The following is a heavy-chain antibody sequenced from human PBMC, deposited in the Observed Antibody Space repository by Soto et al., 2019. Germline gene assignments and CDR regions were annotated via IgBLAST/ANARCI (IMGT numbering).Heavy chain of an antibody. CDR3: ARHEYHDSSGYRGGIFNCFDP. Sequence: QVQLQESGPGLVKPSQTLSLTCTVSGGSISSGGYYWSWIRQHPGKGLEWIGYIYYSGSTYYNPSLKSRVTISEDTSKTRCSRKLSSVTAADTAVYYCARHEYHDSSGYRGGIFNCFDPWGQGTLVTVSS. V-gene: IGHV4-31*03. CDR2: IYYSGST. D-gene: IGHD3-22*01. CDR1: GGSISSGGYY. J-gene: IGHJ5*02.